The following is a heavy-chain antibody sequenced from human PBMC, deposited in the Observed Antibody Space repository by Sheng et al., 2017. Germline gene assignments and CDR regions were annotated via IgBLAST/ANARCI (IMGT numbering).Heavy chain of an antibody. J-gene: IGHJ4*02. D-gene: IGHD1-26*01. V-gene: IGHV4-39*01. CDR3: ARHDGXIVGATTPDY. Sequence: QLQLQESGPGLVKPSETLSLTCTVSGGSISSSSYYWGWIRQPPGKGLEWIGSIYYSGSTYYNPSLKSRVTISVDTSKNQFSLKLSSVTAADTAVYYCARHDGXIVGATTPDYWGQGTPGPPSP. CDR2: IYYSGST. CDR1: GGSISSSSYY.